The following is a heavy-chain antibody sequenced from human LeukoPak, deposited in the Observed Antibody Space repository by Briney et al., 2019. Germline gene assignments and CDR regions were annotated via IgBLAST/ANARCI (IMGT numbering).Heavy chain of an antibody. J-gene: IGHJ5*02. V-gene: IGHV1-69*05. CDR3: AGSRYCSSTSCSMRTRYNWFDP. Sequence: SVKVSCKASGGTFSSYAISWVRQAPGQGLEWTGGIIPIFGTANYAQKFQGRVTITTDESTSTAYMELSSLRSEDTAVYYCAGSRYCSSTSCSMRTRYNWFDPWGQGTLVTVSS. CDR2: IIPIFGTA. D-gene: IGHD2-2*01. CDR1: GGTFSSYA.